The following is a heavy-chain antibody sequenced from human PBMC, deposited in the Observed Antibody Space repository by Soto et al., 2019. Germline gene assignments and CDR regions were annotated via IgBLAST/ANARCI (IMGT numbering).Heavy chain of an antibody. J-gene: IGHJ4*02. CDR2: ISSTSSYI. D-gene: IGHD1-1*01. CDR3: ARGESTGTPFFDS. CDR1: GFTFSTYT. Sequence: EVQLVESGGGLVKPGGSLRLSCAASGFTFSTYTMYWVRQAPGKGLEWVSSISSTSSYIFYTDSVKGRFTISRDNAKKSLYLQMNSLRAEDTAVYYCARGESTGTPFFDSWGQGTLVTVSS. V-gene: IGHV3-21*01.